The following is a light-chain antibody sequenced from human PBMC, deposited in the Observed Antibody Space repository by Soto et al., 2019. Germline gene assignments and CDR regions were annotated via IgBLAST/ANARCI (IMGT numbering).Light chain of an antibody. J-gene: IGKJ5*01. CDR3: QQYYDWPIT. V-gene: IGKV3-15*01. Sequence: EIVLTQSPGTLSLSPGDRATLSCKASQSVADNYLAWYQQKPGQAPRLLIYGASTRATGIPARFSGSGSGTEFTLTISSLQSEDFATYYCQQYYDWPITFGQGTRLEIK. CDR2: GAS. CDR1: QSVADN.